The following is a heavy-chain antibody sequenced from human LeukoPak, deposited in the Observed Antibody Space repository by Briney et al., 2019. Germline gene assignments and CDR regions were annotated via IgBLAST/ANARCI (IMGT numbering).Heavy chain of an antibody. D-gene: IGHD2-2*01. J-gene: IGHJ4*02. CDR2: IRPRDGDT. CDR3: ATEQPASGGFEK. V-gene: IGHV1-46*01. Sequence: ASVKVSCKASGYTFTRFYIHWVRQAPGQGLEWMGIIRPRDGDTNYAQNFRGRVTFTRDTSTSTLYMDLSSLSFEDTAIYYCATEQPASGGFEKWGQGTLVTVSS. CDR1: GYTFTRFY.